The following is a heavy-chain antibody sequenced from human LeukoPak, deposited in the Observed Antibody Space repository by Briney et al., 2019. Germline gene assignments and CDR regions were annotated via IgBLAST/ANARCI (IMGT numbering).Heavy chain of an antibody. V-gene: IGHV3-53*01. CDR1: GFTAITND. J-gene: IGHJ4*02. CDR2: LYSDGNT. Sequence: GGSLRLSCAASGFTAITNDMTWVRQAPGKRLEWVSVLYSDGNTKYADSVQGRFTISRDNSKNTLYLEMNSLSPDDTAVYYCARGVEPLAANTLAYWGQGTLATVSS. D-gene: IGHD3-16*01. CDR3: ARGVEPLAANTLAY.